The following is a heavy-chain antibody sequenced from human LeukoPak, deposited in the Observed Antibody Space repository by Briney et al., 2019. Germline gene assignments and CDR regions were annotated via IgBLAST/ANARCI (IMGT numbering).Heavy chain of an antibody. CDR1: GDSITDSITSYY. J-gene: IGHJ3*02. V-gene: IGHV4-61*05. CDR2: MSFSGSI. D-gene: IGHD5-24*01. CDR3: ARPVRHGYNSYAFDI. Sequence: SSETLSLTCTVSGDSITDSITSYYWSWVRQPPGKGLEWIAYMSFSGSINSNPSLKSRVAISVDMSRSHFSLKLSSVTAADTAVYFCARPVRHGYNSYAFDIWGQGTLVTVSS.